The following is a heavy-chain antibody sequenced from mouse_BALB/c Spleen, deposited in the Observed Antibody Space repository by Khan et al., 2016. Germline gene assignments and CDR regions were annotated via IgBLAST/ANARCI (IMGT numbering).Heavy chain of an antibody. CDR3: NACDYNAMDY. V-gene: IGHV14-4*02. CDR2: IDPENGDT. CDR1: GFNIKDYY. Sequence: VQLQQSGAELVRSGASVKLSCTASGFNIKDYYMHWVKQRPEQGMEWLGWIDPENGDTEYAPKFQGKATMTADTSSNTAYLKLSSLTSEDTAVDYCNACDYNAMDYWGQGTSVTVSS. J-gene: IGHJ4*01.